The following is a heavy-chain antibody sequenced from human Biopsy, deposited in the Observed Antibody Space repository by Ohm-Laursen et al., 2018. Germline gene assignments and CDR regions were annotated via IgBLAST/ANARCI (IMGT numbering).Heavy chain of an antibody. CDR2: NIPILGTG. CDR3: ATKLTGYFHH. J-gene: IGHJ1*01. D-gene: IGHD3-9*01. V-gene: IGHV1-69*06. CDR1: GGTFSNYG. Sequence: SVKVSCNASGGTFSNYGVNWVRQAPGQGLEWLGGNIPILGTGNYAQKFQDRVTVAADTSTSTATMELRSLRSDDTAVYYCATKLTGYFHHWGQGTLVIVSS.